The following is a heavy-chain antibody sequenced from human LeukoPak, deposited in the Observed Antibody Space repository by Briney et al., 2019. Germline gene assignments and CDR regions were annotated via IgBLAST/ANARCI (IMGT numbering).Heavy chain of an antibody. Sequence: SETLSLTCTVSGGSISSSSYYWGWIRQPPGKGLEWIGSIYYSGSTYYNPSLKSRVTISVDTSKNQFSLKLSSVTAADTAVYYCASQIAPTGGHIDYWGQGTLVTVSS. D-gene: IGHD7-27*01. J-gene: IGHJ4*02. CDR2: IYYSGST. CDR3: ASQIAPTGGHIDY. CDR1: GGSISSSSYY. V-gene: IGHV4-39*01.